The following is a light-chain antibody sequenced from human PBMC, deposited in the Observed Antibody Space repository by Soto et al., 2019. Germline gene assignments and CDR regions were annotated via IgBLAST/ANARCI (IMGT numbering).Light chain of an antibody. Sequence: QSALTQPASVSGSPGQSITISCTGTRGDVGGYNYVSWYRQHPGKAPKLMIYDVSNRPSGVSNRFSGSKSGNTASLTISGLQAEDEADYYCSSYTGSSTLVFGGGTKLTVL. J-gene: IGLJ2*01. CDR3: SSYTGSSTLV. CDR2: DVS. CDR1: RGDVGGYNY. V-gene: IGLV2-14*01.